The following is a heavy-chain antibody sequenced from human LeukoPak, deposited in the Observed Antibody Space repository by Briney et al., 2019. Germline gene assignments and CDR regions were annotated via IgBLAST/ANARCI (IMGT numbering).Heavy chain of an antibody. J-gene: IGHJ6*02. CDR3: ARYGDYYDSSGYPYGMDV. CDR2: SNAGNGNT. CDR1: VYTFTSYA. Sequence: SVHVSCKACVYTFTSYAMHGVRQAPAQRRAWMGWSNAGNGNTKYSQKFQGRVTITRDTSASTAYMELSSLRSEDTAVYYCARYGDYYDSSGYPYGMDVWGQGTTVTVSS. V-gene: IGHV1-3*01. D-gene: IGHD3-22*01.